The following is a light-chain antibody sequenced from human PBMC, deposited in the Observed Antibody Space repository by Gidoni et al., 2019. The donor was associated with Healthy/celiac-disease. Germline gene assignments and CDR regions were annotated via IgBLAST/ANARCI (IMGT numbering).Light chain of an antibody. Sequence: QSALTQPPSASGSLGQSVTISCTGTSSDVGGYNYVSWYQQHPGKAPKLMIYDVIKRPSGVPDRFSGSKSGNTASLTVSGLQAEDEADYYCSSYAGSNNYVFGTGTRVTVL. CDR2: DVI. CDR3: SSYAGSNNYV. V-gene: IGLV2-8*01. J-gene: IGLJ1*01. CDR1: SSDVGGYNY.